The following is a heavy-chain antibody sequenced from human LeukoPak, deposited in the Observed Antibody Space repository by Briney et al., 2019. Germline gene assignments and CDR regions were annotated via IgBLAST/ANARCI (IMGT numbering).Heavy chain of an antibody. CDR2: ISAYNGNT. V-gene: IGHV1-18*01. J-gene: IGHJ4*02. D-gene: IGHD2-15*01. Sequence: ASVKVSCKASGYTFTSYGISWVRQAPGQGLEWMGWISAYNGNTNYAQKLQGRVTMTTDTSTSTAYMELRSLRSDDTAVYYCARRYCSGGSCYSRSPFDYWGQGTPVTVSS. CDR3: ARRYCSGGSCYSRSPFDY. CDR1: GYTFTSYG.